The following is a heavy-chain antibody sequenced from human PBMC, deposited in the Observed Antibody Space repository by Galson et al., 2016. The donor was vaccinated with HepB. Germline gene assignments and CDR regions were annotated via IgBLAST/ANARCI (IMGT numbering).Heavy chain of an antibody. Sequence: SLRLSCAASGFTFSSYVMTWVRQAPGKGLEWVSAISGSGFNTYYADSVKGRFTISRDNSKNTLYLQMYSLGAEDTAVYYCAKDGVGAIAAWFDPWGQGTLVTVSS. V-gene: IGHV3-23*01. CDR1: GFTFSSYV. D-gene: IGHD1-26*01. CDR2: ISGSGFNT. J-gene: IGHJ5*02. CDR3: AKDGVGAIAAWFDP.